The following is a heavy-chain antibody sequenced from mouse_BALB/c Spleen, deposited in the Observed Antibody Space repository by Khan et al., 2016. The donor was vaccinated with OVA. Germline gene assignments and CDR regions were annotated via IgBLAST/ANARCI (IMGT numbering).Heavy chain of an antibody. CDR2: INTYTGEP. Sequence: QIQLVQSGPELKKPGETVKISCKASGKTFTNYGMNWVKQAPGKGLKWMGWINTYTGEPTYADDFKGRFAFSLEASASTAYLQINNLKDEDTAEYFCERPPYFYDVMVYWGQGTSVTVSS. CDR3: ERPPYFYDVMVY. D-gene: IGHD2-10*01. J-gene: IGHJ4*01. CDR1: GKTFTNYG. V-gene: IGHV9-3-1*01.